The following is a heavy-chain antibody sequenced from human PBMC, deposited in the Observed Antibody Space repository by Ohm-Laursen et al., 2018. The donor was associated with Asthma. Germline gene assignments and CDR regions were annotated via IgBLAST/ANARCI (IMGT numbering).Heavy chain of an antibody. V-gene: IGHV4-39*01. D-gene: IGHD3-3*01. CDR3: ARFGDFWSGYSIYDP. CDR1: GGSISSSSYY. J-gene: IGHJ5*02. Sequence: GTLSLTCTVSGGSISSSSYYWGWIRQPPGKGLEWIGSIYYSGSTYYNPSLKSRVTISVDTSKNQLSLKLSSVTAADTAVYYCARFGDFWSGYSIYDPWGQGTLVTVSS. CDR2: IYYSGST.